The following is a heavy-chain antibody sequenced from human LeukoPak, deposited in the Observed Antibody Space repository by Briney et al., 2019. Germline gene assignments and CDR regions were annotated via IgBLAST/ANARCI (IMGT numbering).Heavy chain of an antibody. CDR3: ARDRGHQLLIFDY. CDR1: GFTFSSYG. V-gene: IGHV3-33*01. CDR2: IWYDGSNK. Sequence: PGGSLRLSRAASGFTFSSYGMHWVRQAPGKGLEWVAVIWYDGSNKYYADSVKGRFTISRDNSKSTLYLQMNSLRAEDTAVYYCARDRGHQLLIFDYWGQGTLVTVSS. J-gene: IGHJ4*02. D-gene: IGHD2-2*01.